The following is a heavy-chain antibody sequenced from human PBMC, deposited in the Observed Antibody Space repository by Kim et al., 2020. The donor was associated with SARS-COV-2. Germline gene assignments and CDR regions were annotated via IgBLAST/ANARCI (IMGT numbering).Heavy chain of an antibody. J-gene: IGHJ4*02. V-gene: IGHV4-61*01. CDR3: GRVYSGHYFDY. Sequence: SETLSLTCTVSGGSVSSGSYYWSWIRQPPGKGLEWIGFIDYSGSTIYNPSLKSRVTISVDTSKNQFSLKLSSVTAADTAVYYCGRVYSGHYFDYWGQGTLVTVSS. CDR2: IDYSGST. D-gene: IGHD1-26*01. CDR1: GGSVSSGSYY.